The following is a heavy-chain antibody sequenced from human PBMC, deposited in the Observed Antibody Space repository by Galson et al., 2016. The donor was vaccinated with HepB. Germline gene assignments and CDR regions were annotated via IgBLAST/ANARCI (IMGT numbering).Heavy chain of an antibody. D-gene: IGHD3-10*01. CDR1: GLTFSDYY. J-gene: IGHJ6*04. CDR3: ARDYYGSGSYYPDPMDV. CDR2: ISSTSSYI. Sequence: SLRLSCAASGLTFSDYYMTWIRQAPGKGLEWVSYISSTSSYIRYADSVKGRFTIPRDKSKNTLYLQMNSLRAEDTAVYYCARDYYGSGSYYPDPMDVWGKGTTVTVSS. V-gene: IGHV3-11*06.